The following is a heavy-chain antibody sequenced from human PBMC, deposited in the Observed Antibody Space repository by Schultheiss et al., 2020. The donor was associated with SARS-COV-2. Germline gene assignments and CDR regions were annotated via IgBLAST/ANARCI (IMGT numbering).Heavy chain of an antibody. CDR1: GFTFSDHF. CDR2: TRDKAHSYTT. V-gene: IGHV3-72*01. J-gene: IGHJ3*01. CDR3: TSTSFTLMGVVNSNTFDL. Sequence: GESLKISCAASGFTFSDHFIHWVCQTPGKGLEWVGRTRDKAHSYTTEYAASVRGRFTISRDNLKNSLYLQMNSLRTEDTAVYFCTSTSFTLMGVVNSNTFDLWGQGTMVTVSS. D-gene: IGHD3-22*01.